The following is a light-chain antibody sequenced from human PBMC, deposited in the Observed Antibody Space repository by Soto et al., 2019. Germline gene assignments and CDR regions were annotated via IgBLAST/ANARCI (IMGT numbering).Light chain of an antibody. CDR1: QNIYTY. CDR2: AAS. J-gene: IGKJ1*01. Sequence: DIQMTQSPSSLSASVGDRVTITCRASQNIYTYLNWYQQKPGKAPKLLIYAASSLQTGVPSRFSGSGSGTDFTLTISSLQPEDFATYYCQQLNSYPPTFGQGTKVDIK. V-gene: IGKV1-39*01. CDR3: QQLNSYPPT.